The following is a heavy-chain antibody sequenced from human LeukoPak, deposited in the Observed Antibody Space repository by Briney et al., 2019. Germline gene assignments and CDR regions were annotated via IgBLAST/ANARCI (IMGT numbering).Heavy chain of an antibody. J-gene: IGHJ4*02. CDR3: AKALSYYYDSSGYYESPSYYFDY. CDR2: ISGSGGST. Sequence: PGGSLRLSCRASGFTFSSYAMSWVRQAPGKGLEWVSAISGSGGSTYYADSVKGRFTISRDNSKNTLYLQMNSLRAEDTAVYYCAKALSYYYDSSGYYESPSYYFDYWGQGTLVTVSS. D-gene: IGHD3-22*01. V-gene: IGHV3-23*01. CDR1: GFTFSSYA.